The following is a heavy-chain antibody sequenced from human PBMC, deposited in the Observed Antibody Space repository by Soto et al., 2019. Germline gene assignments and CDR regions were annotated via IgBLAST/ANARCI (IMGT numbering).Heavy chain of an antibody. Sequence: QVQLVQSGAEVKKPGSSVKVSCKASGGTFSSYAISWVRQAPGQGLEWMGGIIPIFGTANYAQKFQGRVTITADKSTSNAYMELSSLRSEDTAVYYCARVASCSTSCYRVYYYGMDVWGQGTTFTVSS. J-gene: IGHJ6*02. D-gene: IGHD2-2*02. CDR1: GGTFSSYA. CDR3: ARVASCSTSCYRVYYYGMDV. V-gene: IGHV1-69*06. CDR2: IIPIFGTA.